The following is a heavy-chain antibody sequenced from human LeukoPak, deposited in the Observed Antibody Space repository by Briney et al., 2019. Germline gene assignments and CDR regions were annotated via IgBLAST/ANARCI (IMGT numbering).Heavy chain of an antibody. CDR2: ISSSGGLI. V-gene: IGHV3-48*03. CDR3: ARMMYYYDSTEGGPYDDY. J-gene: IGHJ4*02. D-gene: IGHD3-22*01. Sequence: GGSLRLSCAASGFTFTSYEMNWVRQAPGKGLEWVSYISSSGGLIYYADSVKGRFTISRDNAKNSLYLQVNSLRAEDTAVYYCARMMYYYDSTEGGPYDDYWGQGTLVTVSS. CDR1: GFTFTSYE.